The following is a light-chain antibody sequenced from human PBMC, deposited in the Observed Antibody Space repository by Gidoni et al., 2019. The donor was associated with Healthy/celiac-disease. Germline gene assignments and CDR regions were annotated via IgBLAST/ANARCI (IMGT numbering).Light chain of an antibody. Sequence: DIQTTQFPSFLSATVGDRVTITCQSSQDISNYLNSYQQKPGKAPKLLIYDASNLETGVPTRFGGSGSGEDFTFTISSLQPEDIATYYCQRYDNLPITFGQXTRLEIK. V-gene: IGKV1-33*01. CDR1: QDISNY. J-gene: IGKJ5*01. CDR2: DAS. CDR3: QRYDNLPIT.